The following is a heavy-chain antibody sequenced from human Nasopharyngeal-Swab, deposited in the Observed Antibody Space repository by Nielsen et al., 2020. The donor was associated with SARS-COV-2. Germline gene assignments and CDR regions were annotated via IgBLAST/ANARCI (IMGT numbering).Heavy chain of an antibody. V-gene: IGHV4-34*01. J-gene: IGHJ4*02. CDR1: GGSFSGYY. D-gene: IGHD3-22*01. CDR2: INHSGST. Sequence: SETLSLTCAVDGGSFSGYYWSWIRQPPGKGLEWIGEINHSGSTNYNPSLKSRVTISVDTSKNQFSLKLSSVTAADTAVYYCARQARTYYYDNSGYYFDYWGQGTLVTVSS. CDR3: ARQARTYYYDNSGYYFDY.